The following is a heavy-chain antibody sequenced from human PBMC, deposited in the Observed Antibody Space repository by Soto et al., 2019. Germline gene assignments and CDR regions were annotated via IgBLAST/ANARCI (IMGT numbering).Heavy chain of an antibody. CDR2: VIPLFGAT. Sequence: QVHLVQSGAEVKKPGSSVKVSCKISGATLSNYAVNWLRQAPGHGLEWVGGVIPLFGATYYTQKFQGRATIAADEFTTTASLELSRLSSEDTAIYFCARAAVAGTMTWDFGYWGQGTL. D-gene: IGHD6-13*01. J-gene: IGHJ4*02. CDR3: ARAAVAGTMTWDFGY. V-gene: IGHV1-69*01. CDR1: GATLSNYA.